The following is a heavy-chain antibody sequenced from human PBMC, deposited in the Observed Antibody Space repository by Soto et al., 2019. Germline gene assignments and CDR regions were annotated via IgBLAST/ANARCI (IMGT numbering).Heavy chain of an antibody. CDR3: AKSQYYDSSGYYFP. J-gene: IGHJ5*02. D-gene: IGHD3-22*01. V-gene: IGHV3-23*01. CDR1: GFTFSSYA. Sequence: GGSLRLSCAASGFTFSSYAMSWVRQAPGKGLEWVSAISGSGGSTYYADSVKGRFTISRDNSKNTLYLQMNSLRAEDTAVYYCAKSQYYDSSGYYFPWGQGTLVTVSS. CDR2: ISGSGGST.